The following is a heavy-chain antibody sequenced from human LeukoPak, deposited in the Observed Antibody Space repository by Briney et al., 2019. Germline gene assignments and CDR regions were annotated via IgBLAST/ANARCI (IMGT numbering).Heavy chain of an antibody. CDR1: GYTFSDYD. V-gene: IGHV3-30*18. CDR3: AKDRYPMVRGMMIAFDF. D-gene: IGHD3-10*01. Sequence: PGGSLGLSCEASGYTFSDYDMHWVRQAPGKGLERVAVILYDGSYKSYVDSVRGRFTISRDNSKDRLYLQMNSLRAEDTAIYYCAKDRYPMVRGMMIAFDFWGQGTRVTVSS. J-gene: IGHJ4*02. CDR2: ILYDGSYK.